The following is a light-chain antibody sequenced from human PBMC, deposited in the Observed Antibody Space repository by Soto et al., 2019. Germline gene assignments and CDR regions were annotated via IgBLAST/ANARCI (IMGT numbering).Light chain of an antibody. Sequence: QPVLTQPPSASASLGASVTLTCTLSSGYSNYKVDWYQQRPGKGPRFVMRVGTGGIVGSKGDGIPDRFSVLGSGLNRYRTIKNIQEEDESDYHCGADHGSGSNFVVFGGGTKLTVL. CDR1: SGYSNYK. CDR2: VGTGGIVG. V-gene: IGLV9-49*01. CDR3: GADHGSGSNFVV. J-gene: IGLJ2*01.